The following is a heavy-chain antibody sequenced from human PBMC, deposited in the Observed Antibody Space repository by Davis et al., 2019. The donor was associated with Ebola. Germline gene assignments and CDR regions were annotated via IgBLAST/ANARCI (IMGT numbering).Heavy chain of an antibody. J-gene: IGHJ4*02. CDR3: ARDLYYDSNGTLDY. Sequence: ASSVKVSCLASGYTFTCYYMHLVRQAPGQGLEWMGWINPNSGGTNYAQKFQGRVTITRDTSASTVYMELSSLRSEDTAVYYCARDLYYDSNGTLDYWGQGTLVTVSS. V-gene: IGHV1-2*02. CDR1: GYTFTCYY. CDR2: INPNSGGT. D-gene: IGHD3-22*01.